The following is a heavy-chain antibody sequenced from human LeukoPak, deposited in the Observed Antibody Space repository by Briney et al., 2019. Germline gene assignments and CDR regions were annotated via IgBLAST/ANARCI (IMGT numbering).Heavy chain of an antibody. V-gene: IGHV3-23*01. D-gene: IGHD3-10*01. CDR1: GFTFSSYA. Sequence: GGSLRLSCAASGFTFSSYAMSWVRLAPGKGLEWVSAISGSGGSTYYADSVKGRFTISRDNSKNTLYLQMNGLRAEDTAVYYCAKSDGSGSYYYYMDVWGKGTTVTVSS. CDR3: AKSDGSGSYYYYMDV. J-gene: IGHJ6*03. CDR2: ISGSGGST.